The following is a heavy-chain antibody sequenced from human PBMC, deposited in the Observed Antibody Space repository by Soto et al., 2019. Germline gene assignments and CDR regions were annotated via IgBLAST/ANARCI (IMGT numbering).Heavy chain of an antibody. CDR1: GGSINSGRYY. D-gene: IGHD2-2*01. Sequence: QVQLQESGPGLVKASQTLSLTYTVSGGSINSGRYYWSWIRQHPGKGLEWIGYIYYSGITDYNPSLKSRVTISVDTSKSQFSLNLSSVTAADTAVYYCARVQTDIVVVLAFDIWGQGTMVTVSS. CDR3: ARVQTDIVVVLAFDI. V-gene: IGHV4-31*03. CDR2: IYYSGIT. J-gene: IGHJ3*02.